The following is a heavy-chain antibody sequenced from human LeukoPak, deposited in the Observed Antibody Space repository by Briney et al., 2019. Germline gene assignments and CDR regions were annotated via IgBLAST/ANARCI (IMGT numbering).Heavy chain of an antibody. CDR3: ANLYSSGWYDGGPTPFDS. CDR1: GFTFGSYA. Sequence: GGSLRLSCAASGFTFGSYAMSWVRQAPGKGLEWVSTINGNGGRTYYADSVKGRFTISRDNSKHTLYLQMNNLRAEDTAVYYCANLYSSGWYDGGPTPFDSWGQGTLVTVSS. D-gene: IGHD6-19*01. V-gene: IGHV3-23*01. J-gene: IGHJ4*02. CDR2: INGNGGRT.